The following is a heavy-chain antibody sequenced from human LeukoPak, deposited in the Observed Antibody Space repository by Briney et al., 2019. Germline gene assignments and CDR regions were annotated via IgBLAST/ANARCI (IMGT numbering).Heavy chain of an antibody. Sequence: GGSLRLSCAASGFTFSSYEMHWVRQAPGKGLEWVSYISSSGSTIYYADSVKGRFTISRDNAKNSLYLQMNSLRAEDTAVYYCARVFYYGDYRDYWGQGTLVIVSS. J-gene: IGHJ4*02. CDR2: ISSSGSTI. V-gene: IGHV3-48*03. CDR1: GFTFSSYE. D-gene: IGHD4-17*01. CDR3: ARVFYYGDYRDY.